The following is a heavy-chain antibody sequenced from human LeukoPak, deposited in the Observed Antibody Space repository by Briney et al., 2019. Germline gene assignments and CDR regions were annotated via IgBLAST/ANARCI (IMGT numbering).Heavy chain of an antibody. CDR2: ISYDGSNK. CDR3: AREAGGELLGVHFDY. Sequence: GGSLRLSCAASGFTFSSYAMHWVRQAPGKGLEWVAVISYDGSNKYYADSVKGRFTISRDNSKNTLYLQMNSLRAEDTAVYYCAREAGGELLGVHFDYWGQGTLVTVSS. CDR1: GFTFSSYA. V-gene: IGHV3-30-3*01. J-gene: IGHJ4*02. D-gene: IGHD1-26*01.